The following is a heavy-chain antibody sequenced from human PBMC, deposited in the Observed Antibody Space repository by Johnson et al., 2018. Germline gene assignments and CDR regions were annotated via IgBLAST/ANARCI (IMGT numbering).Heavy chain of an antibody. V-gene: IGHV3-33*01. CDR3: AREDWNYGRGTLDM. Sequence: HVQLVQSGGGVVQPGRSLRLSCAASGFVFSTYGMNWVRQAPDKGLEWVALVWNDGSKQYYADSVKGRFTISRDNSKSTLFLQMDSLRVEDTAVYYCAREDWNYGRGTLDMWGQGTMVAVSS. J-gene: IGHJ3*01. D-gene: IGHD1-7*01. CDR1: GFVFSTYG. CDR2: VWNDGSKQ.